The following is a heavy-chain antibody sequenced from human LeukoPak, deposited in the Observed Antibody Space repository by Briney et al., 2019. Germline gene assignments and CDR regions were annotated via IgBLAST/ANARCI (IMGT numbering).Heavy chain of an antibody. D-gene: IGHD3-16*02. CDR3: ARDRPFTFGGVIPQYYFDY. CDR1: GYTLTELS. J-gene: IGHJ4*02. CDR2: FDPEDGET. V-gene: IGHV1-24*01. Sequence: ASVEVSCKVSGYTLTELSMHWVRQAPGKGLEWMGGFDPEDGETIYAQKFQGRVTTTEDTSTDIAYMELSSLRSEDTAVYYCARDRPFTFGGVIPQYYFDYWGQGTLVTVSS.